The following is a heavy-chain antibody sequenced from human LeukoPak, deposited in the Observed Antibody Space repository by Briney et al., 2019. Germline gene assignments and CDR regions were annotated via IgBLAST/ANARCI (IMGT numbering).Heavy chain of an antibody. Sequence: ASVKVSCKASGYTFTSYGISWVRQAPGQGLEWMEWISAYNGNTNYAQKLQGRVTMTTDTSTSTAYMELRSLRSDDTAVYYCARDRGGWLASAGGYWGQGTLVTVSS. D-gene: IGHD6-19*01. J-gene: IGHJ4*02. V-gene: IGHV1-18*01. CDR2: ISAYNGNT. CDR1: GYTFTSYG. CDR3: ARDRGGWLASAGGY.